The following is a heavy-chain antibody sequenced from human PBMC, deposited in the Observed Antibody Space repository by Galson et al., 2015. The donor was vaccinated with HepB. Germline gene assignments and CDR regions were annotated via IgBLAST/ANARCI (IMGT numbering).Heavy chain of an antibody. J-gene: IGHJ4*02. CDR3: AREGRQQLVGDY. D-gene: IGHD6-13*01. CDR2: ISSSSSYI. CDR1: GFTFSSYS. V-gene: IGHV3-21*01. Sequence: SLRLSRAASGFTFSSYSMNWVRQAPGKGLEWVSSISSSSSYIYYADSVKGRFTISRDNAKNSLYLQMNSLRAEDTAVYYCAREGRQQLVGDYWGQGTLVTVSS.